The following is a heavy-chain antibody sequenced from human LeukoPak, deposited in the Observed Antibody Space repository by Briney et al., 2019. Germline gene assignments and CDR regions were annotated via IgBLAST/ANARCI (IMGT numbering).Heavy chain of an antibody. CDR3: ATGNTAGAFDY. D-gene: IGHD5-18*01. CDR2: ISSSRSYT. Sequence: PGGSLRLSCAASGFTFSDYYMSWIRQAPEKGLEWVSYISSSRSYTNYAYSAKGRFTISRYNAKYSLYLQMNSLRAEDTAVYYCATGNTAGAFDYWGQGTLVTVSS. V-gene: IGHV3-11*06. J-gene: IGHJ4*02. CDR1: GFTFSDYY.